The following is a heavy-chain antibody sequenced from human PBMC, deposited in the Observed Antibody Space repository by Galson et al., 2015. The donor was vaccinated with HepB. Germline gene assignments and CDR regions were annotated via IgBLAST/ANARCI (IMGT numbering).Heavy chain of an antibody. CDR2: IRSKANSYAT. V-gene: IGHV3-73*01. Sequence: SLRLSCAASGFTFSGSAMHWVRQASGKGLEWVGRIRSKANSYATAYAASVKGRFTISRDDSKNTAYLQMNSLKTEDTAVYYCTSPDVVASWSYMDVWGKGTTVTVSS. J-gene: IGHJ6*03. D-gene: IGHD6-13*01. CDR1: GFTFSGSA. CDR3: TSPDVVASWSYMDV.